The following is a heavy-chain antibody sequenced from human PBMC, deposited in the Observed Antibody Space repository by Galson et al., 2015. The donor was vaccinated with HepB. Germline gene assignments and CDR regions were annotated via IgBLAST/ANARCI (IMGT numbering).Heavy chain of an antibody. Sequence: SVKVSCKASGGTFSSYAISWVRQAPGQGLEWMGGIIPIFGTANYAQKFQGRVTMTRDTSISTAYMELSRLRSDDTAVYYCARALIREWELLNAFDIWGQGTMVTVSS. CDR3: ARALIREWELLNAFDI. V-gene: IGHV1-69*05. CDR2: IIPIFGTA. CDR1: GGTFSSYA. J-gene: IGHJ3*02. D-gene: IGHD1-26*01.